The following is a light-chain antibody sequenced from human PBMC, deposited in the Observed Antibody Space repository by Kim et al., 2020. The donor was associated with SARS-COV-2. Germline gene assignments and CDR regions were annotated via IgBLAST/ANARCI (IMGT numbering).Light chain of an antibody. Sequence: TPGERATPSCRASQSDSSNYLAWYQQKPGQAPSLLIYGASSRATGIPDRFSGSGSGTDFTLTITRLEPEDFAVYYCQQYSSSPATFGQGTKVDIK. CDR2: GAS. CDR3: QQYSSSPAT. V-gene: IGKV3-20*01. CDR1: QSDSSNY. J-gene: IGKJ1*01.